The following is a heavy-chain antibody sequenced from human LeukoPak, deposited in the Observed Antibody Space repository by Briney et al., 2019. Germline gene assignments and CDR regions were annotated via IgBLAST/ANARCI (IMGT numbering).Heavy chain of an antibody. V-gene: IGHV3-30*18. CDR3: AKGTKRGSCSSTSCYEGYYYYGMDV. Sequence: GGSLRLSCAASGFTFSSYGMHWVRQAPGKGLEWVAVISYDGSNKCYADSVKGRFTISRDNSKNTLYLQMNSLRAEDTAVYYCAKGTKRGSCSSTSCYEGYYYYGMDVWGQGTTVTVSS. J-gene: IGHJ6*02. D-gene: IGHD2-2*01. CDR1: GFTFSSYG. CDR2: ISYDGSNK.